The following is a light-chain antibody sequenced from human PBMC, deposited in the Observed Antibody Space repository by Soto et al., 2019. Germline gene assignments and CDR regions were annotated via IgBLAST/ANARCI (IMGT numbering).Light chain of an antibody. V-gene: IGKV1-5*01. Sequence: VHMTQSPSTLSASVGDRVTITCRASQSIRSWLAWYQQKPGKAPKLLIYAASSLESGVPSRFSGSGSGTEFTLTISSLQPDDFATYYCQQYNSYWETFGQGTKVDIK. CDR2: AAS. J-gene: IGKJ1*01. CDR3: QQYNSYWET. CDR1: QSIRSW.